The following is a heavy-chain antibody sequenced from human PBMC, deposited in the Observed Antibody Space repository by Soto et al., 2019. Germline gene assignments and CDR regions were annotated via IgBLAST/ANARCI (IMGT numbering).Heavy chain of an antibody. D-gene: IGHD6-19*01. J-gene: IGHJ4*02. CDR3: MGAEAAGDGYLVY. CDR1: GGSISSYY. V-gene: IGHV4-59*12. CDR2: IYYSGST. Sequence: SETLSLTCTVSGGSISSYYWSWIRQPPGKGLEWIGYIYYSGSTNYNPSLKSRVTISVDTSKNQFSLKLSSVTAADTAVHYCMGAEAAGDGYLVYWGQGTLVTVAS.